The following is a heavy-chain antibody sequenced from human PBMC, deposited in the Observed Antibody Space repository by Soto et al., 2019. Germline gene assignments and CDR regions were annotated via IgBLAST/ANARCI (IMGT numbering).Heavy chain of an antibody. CDR3: VKSRGGNNFDFFD. CDR1: GFTFSSYA. V-gene: IGHV3-64D*06. D-gene: IGHD5-12*01. J-gene: IGHJ4*02. Sequence: GGSLRLSCSASGFTFSSYAMHWVRQAPGKGLEYVSGVRGNGDPPFYADSVRGRFTISRDNSKNTLYLQMSGLSADDTAVYYCVKSRGGNNFDFFDWGQGALVTVSS. CDR2: VRGNGDPP.